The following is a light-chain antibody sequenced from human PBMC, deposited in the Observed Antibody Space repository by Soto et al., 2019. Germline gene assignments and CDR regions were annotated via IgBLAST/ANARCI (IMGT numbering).Light chain of an antibody. CDR2: VAS. V-gene: IGKV3-20*01. Sequence: ESVSNQSPCTLSLCPGERATLSCRASQSVSSSYLAWYQQKPGQAPRLLIYVASSRPTGIPDRFSGSGSGTDFTLTISRLEPEDFAVYYCQQYGSSPLKFGQGTKVDIK. J-gene: IGKJ1*01. CDR3: QQYGSSPLK. CDR1: QSVSSSY.